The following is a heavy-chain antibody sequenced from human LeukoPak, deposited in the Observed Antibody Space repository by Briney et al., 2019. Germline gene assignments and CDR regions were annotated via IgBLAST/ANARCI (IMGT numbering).Heavy chain of an antibody. CDR1: GFPLSVYW. V-gene: IGHV3-7*01. D-gene: IGHD1-14*01. J-gene: IGHJ3*01. CDR2: ISHDGTE. Sequence: GGSLRLSCAASGFPLSVYWMTWVRQAPGKGLEWVADISHDGTEFYADSVRGRFTISRDNAETSLDLQMNSLRADDTAVYCCARDKTTAHVFDVWGQGAMVTVSS. CDR3: ARDKTTAHVFDV.